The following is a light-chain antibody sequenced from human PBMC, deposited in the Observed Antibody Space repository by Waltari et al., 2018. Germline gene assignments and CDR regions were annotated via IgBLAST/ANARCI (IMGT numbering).Light chain of an antibody. CDR2: GKN. CDR3: NSRDSNNNRVF. Sequence: SSELTQDPAVSVALGQTVSITCQGDSLRRYYASSYQQKPRQAPPLVIYGKNSRPSGIPDRFSGSSSGNTASLTITGAQAEDEADYYCNSRDSNNNRVFFGGGTKLTVL. J-gene: IGLJ2*01. CDR1: SLRRYY. V-gene: IGLV3-19*01.